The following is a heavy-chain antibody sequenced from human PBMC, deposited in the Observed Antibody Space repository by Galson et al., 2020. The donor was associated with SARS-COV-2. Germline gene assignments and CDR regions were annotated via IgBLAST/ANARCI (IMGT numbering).Heavy chain of an antibody. CDR1: GFTFSSYA. Sequence: QLGESLKISCAASGFTFSSYAMHWVRQAPGKGLEWVAVISYDGSNKYYADSVKGRFTISRDNSKNTLYLQMNSLRAEDTAVYYCAREGVGATYYCDYWGQGTLVTVSS. D-gene: IGHD1-26*01. V-gene: IGHV3-30*04. CDR3: AREGVGATYYCDY. CDR2: ISYDGSNK. J-gene: IGHJ4*02.